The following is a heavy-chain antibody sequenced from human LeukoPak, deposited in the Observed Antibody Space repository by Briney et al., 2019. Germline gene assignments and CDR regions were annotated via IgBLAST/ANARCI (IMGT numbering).Heavy chain of an antibody. V-gene: IGHV1-18*01. Sequence: ASVKVSCKTSGYTFTNYGISWVRRAPGQGLEWMGWISPYNGNTINAQKLQGRVTVTTDTSTSAAYMELRSLRSDDTAVYYCTRTVLDCKNGVCYDYWGQGTLVTVSS. CDR2: ISPYNGNT. CDR3: TRTVLDCKNGVCYDY. CDR1: GYTFTNYG. D-gene: IGHD2-8*01. J-gene: IGHJ4*02.